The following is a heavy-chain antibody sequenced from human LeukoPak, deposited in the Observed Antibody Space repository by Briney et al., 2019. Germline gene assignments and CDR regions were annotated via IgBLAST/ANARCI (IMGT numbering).Heavy chain of an antibody. J-gene: IGHJ3*02. D-gene: IGHD3-22*01. CDR1: GGSFSGYS. V-gene: IGHV4-34*01. CDR2: INHSGTT. CDR3: ARGQKVVAIEMYAFDI. Sequence: SETLSLTCAVYGGSFSGYSWTWIRQPPGKGLEWIGEINHSGTTYYNPSLKSRVTISVDTSKNQFSLKLSSVTAADTAVYYCARGQKVVAIEMYAFDIWGQGTMVTVSS.